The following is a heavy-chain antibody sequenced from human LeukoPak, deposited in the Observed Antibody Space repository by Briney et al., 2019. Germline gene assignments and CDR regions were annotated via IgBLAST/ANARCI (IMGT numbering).Heavy chain of an antibody. CDR1: GFTFSSYA. CDR3: VKPPGRIAVSWD. V-gene: IGHV3-23*01. J-gene: IGHJ4*02. Sequence: PGGSLRLSCAASGFTFSSYAMSWVRQAPGKGLEWVSAISGSGGSTYYADSVKGRFTISRDNAKNSLYLQTNSLRAEDTAVYYCVKPPGRIAVSWDWDQGTLVTVSS. D-gene: IGHD6-19*01. CDR2: ISGSGGST.